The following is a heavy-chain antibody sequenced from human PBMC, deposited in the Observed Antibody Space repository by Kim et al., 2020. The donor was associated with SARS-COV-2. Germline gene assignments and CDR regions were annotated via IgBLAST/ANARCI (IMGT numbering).Heavy chain of an antibody. V-gene: IGHV4-59*01. J-gene: IGHJ5*02. CDR3: AREIYSSSWPNWFDP. Sequence: PTLKSRVTISVDASKNQCSLKLGSVTAADTAVYYCAREIYSSSWPNWFDPWGQGTLVTVSS. D-gene: IGHD6-13*01.